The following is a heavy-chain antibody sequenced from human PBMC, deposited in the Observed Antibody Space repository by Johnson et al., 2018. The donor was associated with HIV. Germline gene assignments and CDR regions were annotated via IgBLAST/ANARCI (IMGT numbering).Heavy chain of an antibody. CDR3: ARVRAGRENAFDI. D-gene: IGHD1-26*01. J-gene: IGHJ3*02. V-gene: IGHV3-30*03. CDR2: ISYDGSNK. CDR1: GFNFSSYG. Sequence: VQLVESGGGVVQPGRSLRLSCAASGFNFSSYGMHWVRQAPGKGLEWVAVISYDGSNKYYADSVKGRFTISRDNSKNTLSLQMNSPRVDDTAIYYCARVRAGRENAFDIWGQGTMVTVSS.